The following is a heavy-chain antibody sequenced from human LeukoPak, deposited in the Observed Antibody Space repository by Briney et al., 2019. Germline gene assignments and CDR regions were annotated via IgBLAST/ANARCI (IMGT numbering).Heavy chain of an antibody. CDR1: GFTFSSYS. V-gene: IGHV3-21*01. CDR3: AREESSSSGYYFDY. Sequence: GGSLRLSCAASGFTFSSYSMNWVRQAPGKGLEWVSSISSSSSYIYYVDSVKGRFTISRDNAKNSLYLQMNSLRAEDTAVYYCAREESSSSGYYFDYWGQGALVTVSS. CDR2: ISSSSSYI. J-gene: IGHJ4*02. D-gene: IGHD6-6*01.